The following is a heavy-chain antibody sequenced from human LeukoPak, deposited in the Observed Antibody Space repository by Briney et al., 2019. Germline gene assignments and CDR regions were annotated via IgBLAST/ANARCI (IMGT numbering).Heavy chain of an antibody. CDR3: ARITGYSSGWYGDYFDY. CDR2: INPNSGGT. J-gene: IGHJ4*02. CDR1: GYTFTGYY. D-gene: IGHD6-19*01. V-gene: IGHV1-2*02. Sequence: ASLKVSCKASGYTFTGYYMHWVRHAPGQGLEWMGWINPNSGGTNYAQKFQGRVTMTRDTSISTDYMELSRLRSDDTAVYYCARITGYSSGWYGDYFDYWGQGTLVTVSS.